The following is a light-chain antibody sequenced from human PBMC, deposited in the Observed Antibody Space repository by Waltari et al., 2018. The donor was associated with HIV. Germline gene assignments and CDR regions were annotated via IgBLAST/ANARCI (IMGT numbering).Light chain of an antibody. CDR2: SND. CDR1: NSNIGRNF. Sequence: QPGLTQPPSVSGTPGQRLTITCSGHNSNIGRNFVYWYLQVPGPAPRLLVYSNDQRPPGVVDRFSGSRSAASASLVIVGLRVDDEGDYYCASWDDGLRGHVFGGGTTVSV. CDR3: ASWDDGLRGHV. V-gene: IGLV1-47*02. J-gene: IGLJ1*01.